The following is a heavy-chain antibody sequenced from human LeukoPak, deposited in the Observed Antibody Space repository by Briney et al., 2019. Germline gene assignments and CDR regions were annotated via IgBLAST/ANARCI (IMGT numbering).Heavy chain of an antibody. CDR3: AKDPGIAVAGPTSFDY. J-gene: IGHJ4*02. CDR2: ISGSGGST. D-gene: IGHD6-19*01. Sequence: GGSLRLSCAASGFTFSSYSMNWVRQAPGKGLEWVSTISGSGGSTYYADSVKGRFTISRDNSKNTLYLQMNSLRAEDTALYYCAKDPGIAVAGPTSFDYWGQGTLVTVSS. CDR1: GFTFSSYS. V-gene: IGHV3-23*01.